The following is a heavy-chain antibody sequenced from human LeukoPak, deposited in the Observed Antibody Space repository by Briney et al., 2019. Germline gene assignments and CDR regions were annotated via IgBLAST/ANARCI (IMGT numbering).Heavy chain of an antibody. Sequence: ASVKVSCKASGYTFTDYYIHWVRQAPGQGLEWMGWISAYNGNTNYAQKLQGRVTMTTDTSTSTAYMELRSLRSDDTAVYYCARVYGDYDAFDIWGQGTMVTVSS. V-gene: IGHV1-18*04. CDR3: ARVYGDYDAFDI. CDR1: GYTFTDYY. CDR2: ISAYNGNT. J-gene: IGHJ3*02. D-gene: IGHD4-17*01.